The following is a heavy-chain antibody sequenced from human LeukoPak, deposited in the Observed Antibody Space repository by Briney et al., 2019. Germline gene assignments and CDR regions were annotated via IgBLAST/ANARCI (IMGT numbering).Heavy chain of an antibody. Sequence: GGSLRLSCAASGFTFSSYEMNWVRQAPGKGLEWVSYISSSGSTIYYADSVKGRFTISRDNAKNSLYLQMNSLRAEDTAVYYCARGRYIGYCSGGSCSNFDYWGQGTLVTVSS. J-gene: IGHJ4*02. CDR3: ARGRYIGYCSGGSCSNFDY. CDR2: ISSSGSTI. D-gene: IGHD2-15*01. CDR1: GFTFSSYE. V-gene: IGHV3-48*03.